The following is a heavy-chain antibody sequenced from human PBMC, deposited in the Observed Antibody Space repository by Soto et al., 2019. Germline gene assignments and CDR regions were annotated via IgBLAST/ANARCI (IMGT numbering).Heavy chain of an antibody. CDR1: GITMRRTA. D-gene: IGHD3-3*01. CDR2: IVVVTSCT. V-gene: IGHV1-58*01. J-gene: IGHJ6*02. Sequence: SVKVSCKASGITMRRTALQWTRQARGQRLEWIGRIVVVTSCTTYAQLVLERIAITRPMSTNTAYMQPSVLRPADTAIYYCAAXAHRDLVWSSYPYYYYSIDVWGQGTTVTV. CDR3: AAXAHRDLVWSSYPYYYYSIDV.